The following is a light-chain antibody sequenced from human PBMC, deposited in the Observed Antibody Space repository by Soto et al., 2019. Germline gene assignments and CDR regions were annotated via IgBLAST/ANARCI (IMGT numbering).Light chain of an antibody. CDR3: SSYTSSSSQV. CDR1: SSDVGGYKY. CDR2: EVR. J-gene: IGLJ3*02. V-gene: IGLV2-14*01. Sequence: QSVLTQPASVSGSPGQSITISCTGTSSDVGGYKYVSWYQQDPGKAPKLMIYEVRNRPSGVSNRFSGSKSGNTASLTISGLQAEDEADYYCSSYTSSSSQVFGGGTKLTVL.